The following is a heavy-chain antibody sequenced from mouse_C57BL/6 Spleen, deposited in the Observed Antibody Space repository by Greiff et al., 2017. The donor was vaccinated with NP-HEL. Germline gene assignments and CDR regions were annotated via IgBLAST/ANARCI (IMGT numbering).Heavy chain of an antibody. CDR3: ARRKRRKGDFDY. CDR1: GYAFSSYW. V-gene: IGHV1-80*01. J-gene: IGHJ2*01. CDR2: IHPGDGDT. Sequence: QVQLQQSGAELVKPGASVKISCKASGYAFSSYWMNWVKQRPGKGLEWIGQIHPGDGDTNYNGKFTGKATLTADKSSITAYMPLSSLTSEDSAVYFCARRKRRKGDFDYWGQGTTLTVSS.